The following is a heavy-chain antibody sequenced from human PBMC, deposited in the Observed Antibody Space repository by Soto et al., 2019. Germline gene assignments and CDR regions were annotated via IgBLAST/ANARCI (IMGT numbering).Heavy chain of an antibody. Sequence: PWQTLSLTCAISGDSVSSNSVAWHWIRQSPSRGLEWLGRTYYRSEWYTDYAVSVKSRIAIKPDTSKDQFSLQLNSVTPEDTAVYYCSSVEDYCLSTRCYGYWGHGTLVTVS. V-gene: IGHV6-1*01. CDR3: SSVEDYCLSTRCYGY. J-gene: IGHJ4*01. D-gene: IGHD2-2*01. CDR1: GDSVSSNSVA. CDR2: TYYRSEWYT.